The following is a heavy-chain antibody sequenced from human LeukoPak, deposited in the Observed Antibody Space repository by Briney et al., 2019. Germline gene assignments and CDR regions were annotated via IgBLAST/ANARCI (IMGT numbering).Heavy chain of an antibody. V-gene: IGHV4-34*01. CDR3: ARGSKESITIFGVATDFDF. CDR2: INHSGST. CDR1: GGSFSGYY. D-gene: IGHD3-3*01. Sequence: PSETLSLTCAVYGGSFSGYYWSWIRQPPGKGLEWIGEINHSGSTNYNPSLKSRVTISVDTSKNQFSPKLSSVTAADTAVYYCARGSKESITIFGVATDFDFWGQGTLVTVSS. J-gene: IGHJ4*02.